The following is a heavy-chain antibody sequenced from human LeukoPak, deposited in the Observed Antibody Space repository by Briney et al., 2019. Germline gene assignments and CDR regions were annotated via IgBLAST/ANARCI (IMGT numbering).Heavy chain of an antibody. CDR1: GGSISSYY. CDR3: ARASAGENWKPRGFDY. J-gene: IGHJ4*02. CDR2: IYYSGST. V-gene: IGHV4-59*01. Sequence: SETLSLTCTVSGGSISSYYWSWIRQPPGKGLEWIGYIYYSGSTNYNPSLKSRVPISVDTSKNQFSLKLSSVTAADTAVYYCARASAGENWKPRGFDYWGQGTLVTVSS. D-gene: IGHD1-1*01.